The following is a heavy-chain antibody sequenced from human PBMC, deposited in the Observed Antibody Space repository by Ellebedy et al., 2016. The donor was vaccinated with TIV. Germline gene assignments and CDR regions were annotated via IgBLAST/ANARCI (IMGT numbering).Heavy chain of an antibody. Sequence: AASVKVSCKASGYTFTSNFLNWVRQAPGQGLEWMGVINPTNGGTDYAQKFQDRVTLTRDTSTSTVYMELSSLESEDTAVYYCARPGYNFGLFDYWGQGTPLTVSS. V-gene: IGHV1-46*01. D-gene: IGHD5-18*01. CDR3: ARPGYNFGLFDY. CDR1: GYTFTSNF. J-gene: IGHJ4*02. CDR2: INPTNGGT.